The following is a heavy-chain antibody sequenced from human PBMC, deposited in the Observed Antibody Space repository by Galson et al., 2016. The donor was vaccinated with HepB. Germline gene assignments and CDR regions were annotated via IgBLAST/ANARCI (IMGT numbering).Heavy chain of an antibody. CDR1: GFTFSSYA. D-gene: IGHD2-15*01. CDR3: AKDLTVTLHWFDP. Sequence: SLRLSCAASGFTFSSYAMSWVRQAPGKGLEWVSLISGSGTNTYYADSVKGRFTISRDNSRNTLYLQMNSLRAEDTAVYHCAKDLTVTLHWFDPWGQGTLVTVSS. V-gene: IGHV3-23*01. CDR2: ISGSGTNT. J-gene: IGHJ5*02.